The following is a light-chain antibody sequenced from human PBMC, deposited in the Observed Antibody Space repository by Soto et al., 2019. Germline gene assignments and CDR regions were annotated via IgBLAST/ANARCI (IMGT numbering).Light chain of an antibody. CDR2: GAS. CDR3: QQYGTSPET. CDR1: QSVRSGY. Sequence: DIVLTQSPGTLSLSPGERATLSCRASQSVRSGYLAWYQQKPGQAPRLLIYGASSSATGIPDRFSGSGSGTDFTLTISSQEPEDFAVYHCQQYGTSPETFGQGTLLEIK. V-gene: IGKV3-20*01. J-gene: IGKJ5*01.